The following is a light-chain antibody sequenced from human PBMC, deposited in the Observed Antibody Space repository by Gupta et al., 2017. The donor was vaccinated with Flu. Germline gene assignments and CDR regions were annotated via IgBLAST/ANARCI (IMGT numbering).Light chain of an antibody. CDR1: QSLLHGNGYNY. V-gene: IGKV2-28*01. J-gene: IGKJ5*01. Sequence: IVMTQSPLSLPVTPGEPASISCRSSQSLLHGNGYNYLDWYLQKPGQSPQLLIYLGSNRASGVPDRFSGSGSGTDFTLKISRVEAEDVGVYYCMQALQTPTFGQGTRLEIK. CDR3: MQALQTPT. CDR2: LGS.